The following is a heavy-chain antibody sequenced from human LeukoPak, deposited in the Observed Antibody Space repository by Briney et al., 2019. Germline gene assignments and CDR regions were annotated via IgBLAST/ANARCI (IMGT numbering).Heavy chain of an antibody. CDR2: ISGSGGST. J-gene: IGHJ4*02. D-gene: IGHD6-19*01. CDR1: GFIFSSYD. V-gene: IGHV3-23*01. Sequence: PGGSLRLSCAASGFIFSSYDMNWVRQAPGKGLEWVSLISGSGGSTYYADSMKGRFTISRDNSKNTLYLQMNSLRAEDTAVYYCAKERSSGWYGHIHGYWGQGTLVTVSS. CDR3: AKERSSGWYGHIHGY.